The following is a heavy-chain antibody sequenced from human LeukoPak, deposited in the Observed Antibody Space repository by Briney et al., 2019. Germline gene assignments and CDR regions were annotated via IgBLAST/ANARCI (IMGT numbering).Heavy chain of an antibody. CDR2: INPSGGST. Sequence: ASVKVSCKASGYTFTSYYMHWVRQAPGQGLEWMGIINPSGGSTSYAQKFQGRVTMTRDTSTSTVYMELNSLRAEDTAVYYCGKPRDSSSWPPHDAFDIWGQGTMVTVSS. V-gene: IGHV1-46*01. CDR3: GKPRDSSSWPPHDAFDI. CDR1: GYTFTSYY. D-gene: IGHD6-13*01. J-gene: IGHJ3*02.